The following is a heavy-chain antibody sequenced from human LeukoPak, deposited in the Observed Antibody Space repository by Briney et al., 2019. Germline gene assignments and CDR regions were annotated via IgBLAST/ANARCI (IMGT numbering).Heavy chain of an antibody. Sequence: SETLSLTCTVSGGSINGNTYFWNWIRQPAGKRLEWIGRIYASGRTDYNPSLRSRLSMSIKTSSNQISLTLSSLTAADTAVYYCARYVDPYDISPHSFDLWGQGTVLTVSS. V-gene: IGHV4-61*02. D-gene: IGHD3-22*01. J-gene: IGHJ3*01. CDR3: ARYVDPYDISPHSFDL. CDR1: GGSINGNTYF. CDR2: IYASGRT.